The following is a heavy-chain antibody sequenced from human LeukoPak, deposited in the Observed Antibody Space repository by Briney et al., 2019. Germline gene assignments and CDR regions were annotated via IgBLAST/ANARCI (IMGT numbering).Heavy chain of an antibody. Sequence: GGSLRLSCAASGFTFSSYSMNWVRQAPGKGLELVSYISSSSSTIYYADSVKGRFTISRDNAKNSLYLQMNSLRAEDTAVYYCARDPPWRSGWFDYWGQGNLVTVSS. D-gene: IGHD6-19*01. CDR3: ARDPPWRSGWFDY. CDR2: ISSSSSTI. CDR1: GFTFSSYS. V-gene: IGHV3-48*01. J-gene: IGHJ4*02.